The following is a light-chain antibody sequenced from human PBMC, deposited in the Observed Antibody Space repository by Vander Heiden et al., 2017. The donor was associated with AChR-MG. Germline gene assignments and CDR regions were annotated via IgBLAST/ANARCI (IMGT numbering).Light chain of an antibody. CDR3: QQANSFPFT. CDR1: QDVKSW. Sequence: IQMTQSPSSVSASVGDRVTITCRASQDVKSWLAWYQQKPGKAPGLLIHTASTLQSGVPSRFSGSGSGTEFTLTISSLQPEDFATYCCQQANSFPFTFGPGTRVDI. J-gene: IGKJ3*01. CDR2: TAS. V-gene: IGKV1-12*02.